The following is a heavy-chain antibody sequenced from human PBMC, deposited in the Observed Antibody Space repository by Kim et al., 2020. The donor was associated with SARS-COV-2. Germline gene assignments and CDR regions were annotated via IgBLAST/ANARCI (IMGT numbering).Heavy chain of an antibody. D-gene: IGHD3-10*01. J-gene: IGHJ4*02. Sequence: SETLSLTCTVSGDSINPYYWSWIRQPPGKGLEWIGYVHYKGSTNYNPSLESRVTISMDTSKNEFSLKLNSVTAADTAIYYSARGERRGTLGNYRTGKFDYWGQGSLVTVSS. CDR2: VHYKGST. V-gene: IGHV4-59*13. CDR3: ARGERRGTLGNYRTGKFDY. CDR1: GDSINPYY.